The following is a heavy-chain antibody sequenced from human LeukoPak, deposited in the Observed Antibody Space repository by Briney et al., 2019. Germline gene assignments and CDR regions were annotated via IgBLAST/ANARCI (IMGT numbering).Heavy chain of an antibody. D-gene: IGHD5-24*01. CDR1: GFTFSSYG. CDR2: VSFDGSNK. V-gene: IGHV3-30*03. J-gene: IGHJ4*02. CDR3: ARDFGEMPNY. Sequence: TGGSLRLSCAASGFTFSSYGMHWVRQAPGKGLEWVAVVSFDGSNKYYADSVEGRFTISRDNFKNTLNVQLNSLRAEDTAVYYCARDFGEMPNYWGQGTLVTVSS.